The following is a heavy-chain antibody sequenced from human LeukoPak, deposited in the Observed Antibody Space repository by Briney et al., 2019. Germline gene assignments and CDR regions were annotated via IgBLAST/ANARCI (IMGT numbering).Heavy chain of an antibody. Sequence: SVKVSCTASGGTFSSYAISWVRQAPGQGLEWMGGIIPIFGTANYAQKFQGRVTITADESTSTAYMELSSLRSEDTAVYYCARGVGEMATSDYFDYWGQGTLVTVSS. V-gene: IGHV1-69*13. D-gene: IGHD5-24*01. CDR3: ARGVGEMATSDYFDY. CDR1: GGTFSSYA. CDR2: IIPIFGTA. J-gene: IGHJ4*02.